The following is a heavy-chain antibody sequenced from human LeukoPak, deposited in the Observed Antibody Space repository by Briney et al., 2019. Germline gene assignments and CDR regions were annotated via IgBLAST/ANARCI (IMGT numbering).Heavy chain of an antibody. J-gene: IGHJ4*02. D-gene: IGHD5-12*01. V-gene: IGHV3-74*01. CDR3: AVKGGYNDLDAPFDY. CDR1: GFPFSSYW. CDR2: VNGDGSTT. Sequence: GRSLRLSCAASGFPFSSYWMHWVRQAPGKGLEWVSRVNGDGSTTTYADSVKGRFSISRDNAKNTLYLQMTRLRVEDTAVYYCAVKGGYNDLDAPFDYWGPGTLVTVSS.